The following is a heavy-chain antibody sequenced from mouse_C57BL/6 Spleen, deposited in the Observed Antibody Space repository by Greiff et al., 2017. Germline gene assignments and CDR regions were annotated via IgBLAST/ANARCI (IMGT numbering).Heavy chain of an antibody. Sequence: EVKLMESGGGLVKPGGSLKLSCAASGFTFSSCAMSWVRQTPEKRLEWVATISDGGSYTYSPDNVKGRFTISRDNAKNNLYLQMSHLKSEDTAMYYCAREEDDYFDYWGQGTTLTVSS. CDR1: GFTFSSCA. CDR3: AREEDDYFDY. V-gene: IGHV5-4*01. J-gene: IGHJ2*01. CDR2: ISDGGSYT.